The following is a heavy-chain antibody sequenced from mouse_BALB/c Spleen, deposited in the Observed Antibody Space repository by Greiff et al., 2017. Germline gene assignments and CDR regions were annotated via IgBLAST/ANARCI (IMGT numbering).Heavy chain of an antibody. CDR3: TRLGYYYGSSGGAMDY. Sequence: EVQLQQSGTVLARPGASVKMSCKASGYTFTSYWMHWVKQRPGQGLEWIGAIYPGNSDTSYNQKFKGKAKLTAVTSTSTAYMELSSLTNEDSAVYYCTRLGYYYGSSGGAMDYWGQGTSVTVSS. CDR1: GYTFTSYW. D-gene: IGHD1-1*01. J-gene: IGHJ4*01. V-gene: IGHV1-5*01. CDR2: IYPGNSDT.